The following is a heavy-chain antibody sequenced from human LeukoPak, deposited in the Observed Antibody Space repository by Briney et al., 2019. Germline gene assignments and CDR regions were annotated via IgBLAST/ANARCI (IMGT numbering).Heavy chain of an antibody. D-gene: IGHD2-15*01. Sequence: ASVKVSCKASGYTFTGYYMHWVRQAPGQGLEWMGWINPNSGGTNFAQKFQGRVTMTRDTSISTAYMELSRLRSDDTAVYYCARRSEFDNTHYHYFDYWGQGALVTVSS. CDR2: INPNSGGT. CDR1: GYTFTGYY. J-gene: IGHJ4*02. V-gene: IGHV1-2*02. CDR3: ARRSEFDNTHYHYFDY.